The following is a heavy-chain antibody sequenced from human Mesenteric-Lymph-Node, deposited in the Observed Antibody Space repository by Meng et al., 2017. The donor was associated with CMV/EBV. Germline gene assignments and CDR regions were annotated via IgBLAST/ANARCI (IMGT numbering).Heavy chain of an antibody. Sequence: GESLKISCAASGFTFSSYSMNWVRQAPGKGLEWVSSISSSSSYIYYADSVKGRITISRDNAKNSLYLQMNSLRAEDTAVYYCARDGDFLYGMDVWGQGTTVTVSS. CDR3: ARDGDFLYGMDV. J-gene: IGHJ6*02. CDR2: ISSSSSYI. D-gene: IGHD3-3*01. CDR1: GFTFSSYS. V-gene: IGHV3-21*01.